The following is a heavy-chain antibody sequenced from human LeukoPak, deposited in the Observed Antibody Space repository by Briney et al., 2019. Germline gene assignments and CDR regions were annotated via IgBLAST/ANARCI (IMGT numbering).Heavy chain of an antibody. D-gene: IGHD1-7*01. CDR1: GGSISSYY. J-gene: IGHJ5*02. Sequence: SETLSLTCTVSGGSISSYYWSWIRQPPGKGLGWIGYIYYSGSTNYNPSLETLVTISVDTSKNQFSLKPSSVTAADTAVYYCARSGTREGRPFDPWGQGTLVTVSS. CDR3: ARSGTREGRPFDP. CDR2: IYYSGST. V-gene: IGHV4-59*01.